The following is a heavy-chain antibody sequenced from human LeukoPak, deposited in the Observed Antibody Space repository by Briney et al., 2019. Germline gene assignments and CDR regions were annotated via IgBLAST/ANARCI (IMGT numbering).Heavy chain of an antibody. V-gene: IGHV1-69*02. CDR3: ARAYEDIVVVPAAHYYYMDV. CDR1: GGTFSSYT. D-gene: IGHD2-2*01. CDR2: IIPILGIA. J-gene: IGHJ6*03. Sequence: SVKVSCKASGGTFSSYTISWVRQAPGQGLEWMGRIIPILGIANYAQKFQGRVTITADKSSSTAYMELSSLRSEDTAVYYCARAYEDIVVVPAAHYYYMDVWGKGTTVIFSS.